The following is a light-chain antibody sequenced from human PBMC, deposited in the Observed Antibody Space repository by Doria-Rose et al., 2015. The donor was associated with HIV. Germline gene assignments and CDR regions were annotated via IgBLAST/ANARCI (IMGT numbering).Light chain of an antibody. CDR2: WAS. CDR1: QSLLYTSKNY. V-gene: IGKV4-1*01. Sequence: VLTQPPESLGMSLGERATLNCKSNQSLLYTSKNYLAWYQQKPGQPPKLLIYWASTRQSGVPARFSGSGSGTDFTLTISSLGAEDVAVYYCQQYYDTPSFGPGTTVDIK. J-gene: IGKJ3*01. CDR3: QQYYDTPS.